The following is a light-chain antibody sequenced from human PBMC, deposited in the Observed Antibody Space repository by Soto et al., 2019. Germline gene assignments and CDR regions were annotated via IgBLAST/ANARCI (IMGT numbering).Light chain of an antibody. V-gene: IGLV2-14*01. J-gene: IGLJ3*02. CDR1: SSDVGGYNY. CDR3: SSYTSSSTRV. Sequence: QSALTQPASVSGSPGQSITISCTGTSSDVGGYNYVSWYQQHPVKAPKLMIYEVSNRPSGVSNRFSGSKSGNTASLTISGLPAEDEADYYCSSYTSSSTRVFGGGTKVTVL. CDR2: EVS.